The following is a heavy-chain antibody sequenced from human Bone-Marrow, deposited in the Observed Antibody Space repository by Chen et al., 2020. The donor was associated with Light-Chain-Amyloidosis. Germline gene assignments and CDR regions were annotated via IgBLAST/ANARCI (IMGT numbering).Heavy chain of an antibody. J-gene: IGHJ4*02. CDR3: ARTLRYGHQVYFDY. V-gene: IGHV3-30*04. CDR2: ISFDG. Sequence: QVQLVASGGGVVQPGTSLRLSCVGSGFPFSSHAMHWVRQAPGRGLEWVAVISFDGRADSVQGRFTVSRDKSKSTLYLQRDSLRPDDTAVYYCARTLRYGHQVYFDYWGQGTLVTVSS. CDR1: GFPFSSHA. D-gene: IGHD3-9*01.